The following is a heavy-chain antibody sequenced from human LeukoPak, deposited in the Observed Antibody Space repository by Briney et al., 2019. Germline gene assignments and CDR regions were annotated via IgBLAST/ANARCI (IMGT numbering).Heavy chain of an antibody. Sequence: GGSLRLSCAASGFTFSSYTMHWVRQAPGKGLEWVAVISYDGSNKYYADSVKGRFTISRDNSKNTLYMQMNSPRAEDTAVYYCARFRQLVGFDYWGQGTLVTVSS. CDR3: ARFRQLVGFDY. V-gene: IGHV3-30*04. J-gene: IGHJ4*02. CDR1: GFTFSSYT. D-gene: IGHD6-13*01. CDR2: ISYDGSNK.